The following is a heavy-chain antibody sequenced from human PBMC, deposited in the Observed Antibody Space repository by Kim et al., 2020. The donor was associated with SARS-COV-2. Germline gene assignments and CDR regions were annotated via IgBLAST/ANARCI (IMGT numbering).Heavy chain of an antibody. V-gene: IGHV1-18*01. D-gene: IGHD4-17*01. CDR3: ARDDGDYAIFDY. J-gene: IGHJ4*02. Sequence: KTRYAEKVQGRVTLTIDTSTNTVYLELRGLRFDDTGMYYCARDDGDYAIFDYWGQGTLVTISS. CDR2: KT.